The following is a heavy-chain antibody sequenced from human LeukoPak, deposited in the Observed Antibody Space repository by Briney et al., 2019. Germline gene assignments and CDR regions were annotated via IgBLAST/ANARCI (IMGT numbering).Heavy chain of an antibody. Sequence: GGSLRLSCAASGFTFSIYSMDWVRQAPGKGLEWVSSISSSSNYIFYADSLKGRFTISRDNAKNSLYLQMNSLRAEDTAVYYCARDLSYSSGWYHYWGQGTLVTVSS. CDR1: GFTFSIYS. J-gene: IGHJ4*02. V-gene: IGHV3-21*01. CDR3: ARDLSYSSGWYHY. CDR2: ISSSSNYI. D-gene: IGHD6-19*01.